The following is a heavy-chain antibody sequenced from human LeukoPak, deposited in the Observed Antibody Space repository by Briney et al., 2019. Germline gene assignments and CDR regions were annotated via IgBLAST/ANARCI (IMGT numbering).Heavy chain of an antibody. CDR3: ARSPRIYSPFDY. CDR1: GYTFNTYY. J-gene: IGHJ4*02. CDR2: INPNSGGT. D-gene: IGHD1-26*01. Sequence: ASMKVSCKASGYTFNTYYMHWVRQAPGQGLEWMGWINPNSGGTIYAQRFQGRVTMTRDTSISTAYMELSRLRSDDTAVYYCARSPRIYSPFDYWGQGTLVTVSS. V-gene: IGHV1-2*02.